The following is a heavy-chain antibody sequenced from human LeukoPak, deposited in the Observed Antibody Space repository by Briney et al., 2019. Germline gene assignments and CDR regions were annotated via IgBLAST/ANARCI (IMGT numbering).Heavy chain of an antibody. D-gene: IGHD3-9*01. Sequence: PGGSLRLSCAASGFTFSSYGMHWVRQAPGKGLEWVSAISGSGGSTYYADSVKGRFTISRDNSKNTLYLQMNSLRAEDTAVYYYAKADNYDILTGYSSYYFDYWGQGTLVTVSS. CDR3: AKADNYDILTGYSSYYFDY. V-gene: IGHV3-23*01. CDR1: GFTFSSYG. J-gene: IGHJ4*02. CDR2: ISGSGGST.